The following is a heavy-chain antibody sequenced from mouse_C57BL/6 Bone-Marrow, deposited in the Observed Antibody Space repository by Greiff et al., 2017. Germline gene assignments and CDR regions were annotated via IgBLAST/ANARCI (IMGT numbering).Heavy chain of an antibody. D-gene: IGHD2-1*01. CDR1: GYTFTSYD. CDR3: ARRTLLYYGNYVGFAY. J-gene: IGHJ3*01. V-gene: IGHV1-85*01. CDR2: IYPRDGST. Sequence: QVQLQQSGPELVKPGASVKLSCKASGYTFTSYDINWVQQRPGQGLEWIGWIYPRDGSTKYNEKFKGKATLTVDTSSSTAYMELHSLTSEDSAVYFCARRTLLYYGNYVGFAYWGQGTLVTVSA.